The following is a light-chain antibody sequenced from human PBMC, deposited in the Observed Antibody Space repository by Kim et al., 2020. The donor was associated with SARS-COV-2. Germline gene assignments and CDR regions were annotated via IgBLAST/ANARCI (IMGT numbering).Light chain of an antibody. CDR1: QSVSSAY. V-gene: IGKV3-20*01. CDR3: QQYGSLPRT. J-gene: IGKJ1*01. Sequence: PGERATLSCKASQSVSSAYLAWYQQKPGQAPRLLIYDASRRATGIPVRFSGSGSGTDFTLTISRLEPEDFAIYYCQQYGSLPRTFGQGTKV. CDR2: DAS.